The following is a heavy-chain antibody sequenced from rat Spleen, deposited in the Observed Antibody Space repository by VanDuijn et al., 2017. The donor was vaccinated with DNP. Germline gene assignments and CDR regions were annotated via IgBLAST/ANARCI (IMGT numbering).Heavy chain of an antibody. CDR2: INYSGRT. CDR3: ARWTRYFDY. J-gene: IGHJ2*01. D-gene: IGHD1-7*01. Sequence: EMQLQESGPGLVKPSQSLSLTCSVTDYSITSDYWGWIRKFPGNKMEWIGHINYSGRTNYNPSLKSRISITRDTSKNHFFLHLNSVTIEDTATYYCARWTRYFDYWGQGVMVTVSS. CDR1: DYSITSDY. V-gene: IGHV3-1*01.